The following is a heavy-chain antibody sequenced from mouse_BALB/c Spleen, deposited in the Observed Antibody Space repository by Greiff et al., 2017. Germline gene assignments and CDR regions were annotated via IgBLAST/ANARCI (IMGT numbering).Heavy chain of an antibody. V-gene: IGHV3-6*02. CDR3: ARYDGNYYAMDY. J-gene: IGHJ4*01. CDR2: ISYDGSN. D-gene: IGHD2-14*01. CDR1: GYSITSGYY. Sequence: EVKVEESGPGLVKPSQSLSLTCSVTGYSITSGYYWNWIRQFPGNKLEWMGYISYDGSNNYNPSLKNRISITRDTSKNQFFLKLNSVTTEDTATYYCARYDGNYYAMDYWGQGTSVTVSS.